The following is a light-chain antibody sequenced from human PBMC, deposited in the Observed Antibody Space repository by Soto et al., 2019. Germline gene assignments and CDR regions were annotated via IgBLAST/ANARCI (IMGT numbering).Light chain of an antibody. CDR2: WAS. J-gene: IGKJ2*01. CDR1: QTVLLSSNNKNY. V-gene: IGKV4-1*01. CDR3: QQYYSTPPT. Sequence: DIVMTQSPDSLALSLGERATINCKSSQTVLLSSNNKNYLAWYQQKPGQPPKLLIYWASTRESGVPERFSGSGSGTDFTLTISSLQAEDVAVYYCQQYYSTPPTFGQGTTLEIK.